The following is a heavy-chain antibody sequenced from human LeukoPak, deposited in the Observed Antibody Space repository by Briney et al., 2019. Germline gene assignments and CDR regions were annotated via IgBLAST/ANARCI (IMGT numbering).Heavy chain of an antibody. V-gene: IGHV4-59*01. D-gene: IGHD6-19*01. J-gene: IGHJ4*02. CDR1: GGSFSGYY. CDR3: ARDGSSGWYEDYFDY. Sequence: SETLSLTCAVYGGSFSGYYWSWIRQPPGKGLEWIGYIYYSGSTNYNPSLKSRVTISVDTSKNQFSLKLSSVTAADTAVYYCARDGSSGWYEDYFDYWGQGTLVTVSS. CDR2: IYYSGST.